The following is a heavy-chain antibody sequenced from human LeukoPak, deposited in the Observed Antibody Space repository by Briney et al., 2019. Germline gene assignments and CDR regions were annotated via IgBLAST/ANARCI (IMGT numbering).Heavy chain of an antibody. V-gene: IGHV1-69*13. J-gene: IGHJ4*02. CDR3: ARDTQPGGYYKFDY. D-gene: IGHD3-22*01. CDR1: GYTFTSYD. CDR2: IIPIFGTA. Sequence: SVKVSCKASGYTFTSYDINWVRQAPGQGLEWMGGIIPIFGTANYAQKFQGRVTITADESTSTAYMELSSLRSEDTAEYYCARDTQPGGYYKFDYWGQGTLVTVSS.